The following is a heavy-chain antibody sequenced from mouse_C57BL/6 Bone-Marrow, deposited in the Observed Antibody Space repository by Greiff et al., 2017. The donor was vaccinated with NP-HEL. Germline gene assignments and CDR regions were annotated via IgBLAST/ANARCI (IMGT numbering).Heavy chain of an antibody. D-gene: IGHD2-4*01. CDR1: GFTFTDYY. CDR3: ARSIYYDYADDPFYAMDY. V-gene: IGHV7-3*01. CDR2: IRNKANGYTT. Sequence: LVESGGGLVQPGGSLSLSCAASGFTFTDYYMSWVRQPPGKALEWLAFIRNKANGYTTEYSASVKGRFTISRDNSQSILYLQMNALRAEDSATYYCARSIYYDYADDPFYAMDYWGQGTSVTVSS. J-gene: IGHJ4*01.